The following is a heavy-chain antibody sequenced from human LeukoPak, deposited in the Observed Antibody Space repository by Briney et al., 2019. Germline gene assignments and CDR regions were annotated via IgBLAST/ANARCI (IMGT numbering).Heavy chain of an antibody. Sequence: SETLSLTCTVSGYSISSGYYWGWIRPPPGKGLEWIGIIYHSGSTYYNPSLKSRVTISVDTSKNQFSLKLSSVTAADTAVYYCARDIALYYDILTDVDAFDIWGQGTMVTVSS. D-gene: IGHD3-9*01. CDR3: ARDIALYYDILTDVDAFDI. J-gene: IGHJ3*02. V-gene: IGHV4-38-2*02. CDR1: GYSISSGYY. CDR2: IYHSGST.